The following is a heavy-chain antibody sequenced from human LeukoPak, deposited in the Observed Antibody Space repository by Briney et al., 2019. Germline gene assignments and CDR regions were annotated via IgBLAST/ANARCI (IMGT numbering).Heavy chain of an antibody. CDR3: ARAGGITMIREVKVLDAFDI. J-gene: IGHJ3*02. D-gene: IGHD3-22*01. Sequence: GGSLRLSCAASGFTFSSYAMHWVRQAPGKGLEWVAVISYDGSNKYYADSVKGRFTISRDNSKNTLYLLMNSLRAEDTAVYYCARAGGITMIREVKVLDAFDIWGQGTPVTVSS. V-gene: IGHV3-30-3*01. CDR1: GFTFSSYA. CDR2: ISYDGSNK.